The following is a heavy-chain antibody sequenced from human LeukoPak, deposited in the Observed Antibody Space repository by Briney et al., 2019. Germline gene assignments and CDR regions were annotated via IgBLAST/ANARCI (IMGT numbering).Heavy chain of an antibody. CDR3: ARRRGARSWHDSSGLFLDV. D-gene: IGHD3-22*01. CDR2: IYPGDSDT. V-gene: IGHV5-51*01. J-gene: IGHJ6*02. CDR1: GYSFTSYW. Sequence: GESLKISCKGSGYSFTSYWIGWVRQMPGKGLEWMGIIYPGDSDTRYSPSFQGQVTISADKSISTAYLQWSSLKASDTAMYYCARRRGARSWHDSSGLFLDVWGQGTTVTVSS.